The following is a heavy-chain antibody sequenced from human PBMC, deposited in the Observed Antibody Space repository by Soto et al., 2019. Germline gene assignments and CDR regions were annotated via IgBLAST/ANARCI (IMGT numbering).Heavy chain of an antibody. CDR2: ISAYNGNT. CDR3: ARVAAGMVRGVIIRLYYYGMDV. CDR1: GYTFTSYG. V-gene: IGHV1-18*01. Sequence: ASVKVSCKASGYTFTSYGISWVRQAPGQGLEWMGWISAYNGNTNYAQKLQGRVTMTTDTSTSTAYTELRSLRSDDTAVYYCARVAAGMVRGVIIRLYYYGMDVRGQGTTVTV. D-gene: IGHD3-10*01. J-gene: IGHJ6*02.